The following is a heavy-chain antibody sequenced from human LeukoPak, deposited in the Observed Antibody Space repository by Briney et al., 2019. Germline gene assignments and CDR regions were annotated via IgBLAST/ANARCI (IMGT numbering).Heavy chain of an antibody. V-gene: IGHV3-23*01. CDR1: GLTFSSYA. Sequence: GGSLRLSCAASGLTFSSYAMSWVRQAPGKGLEWVSAISGSGGSTYYADSVKGRFTISRDNSKNTLYLQMNSLRAEDTAVYYCAKEGIAARKFPYNYYGMDVWGQGTTVTVSS. CDR2: ISGSGGST. CDR3: AKEGIAARKFPYNYYGMDV. J-gene: IGHJ6*02. D-gene: IGHD6-6*01.